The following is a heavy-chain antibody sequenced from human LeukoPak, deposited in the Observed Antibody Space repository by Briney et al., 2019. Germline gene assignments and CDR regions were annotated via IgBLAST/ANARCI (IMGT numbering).Heavy chain of an antibody. CDR2: LSGSGGST. Sequence: GGSLRHSRAASGFTLSSYAMSCVRPAPGKGLEWVSGLSGSGGSTYYVDSVKGRFTISRDNSKNTLYLQMSSLRAEDTAVYYCAKDSRGYTCGIFDYWGQGTLVTVSS. CDR3: AKDSRGYTCGIFDY. CDR1: GFTLSSYA. D-gene: IGHD5-18*01. V-gene: IGHV3-23*01. J-gene: IGHJ4*02.